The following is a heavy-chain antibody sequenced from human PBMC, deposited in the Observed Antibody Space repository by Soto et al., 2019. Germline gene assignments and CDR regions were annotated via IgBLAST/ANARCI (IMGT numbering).Heavy chain of an antibody. CDR1: GYTFTSYG. V-gene: IGHV1-18*01. Sequence: GASVKVSCKASGYTFTSYGISWVRQAPGQGLEWMGWISAYNGNTNYAQKLQGRVTMTTDTSTSTAYMELRSLRSDDTAVYYCARDSIAADHDAFDIWGQGTMVTVSS. J-gene: IGHJ3*02. CDR3: ARDSIAADHDAFDI. D-gene: IGHD6-13*01. CDR2: ISAYNGNT.